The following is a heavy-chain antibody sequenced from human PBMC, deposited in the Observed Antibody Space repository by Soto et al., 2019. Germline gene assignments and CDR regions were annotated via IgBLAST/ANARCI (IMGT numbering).Heavy chain of an antibody. V-gene: IGHV4-39*01. CDR3: ARHFVAVVIKGWGY. D-gene: IGHD3-22*01. Sequence: QLQLQESGPGLVKPSETLSLTCTVSGGSIDRSNYYWDWIRQPPGKGLEWIGTTYYNGNDYYNPSLKSRVTMSVDTSKTQFSLKLISVTAADTAVYYCARHFVAVVIKGWGYWGQGTLVTVSS. J-gene: IGHJ4*02. CDR1: GGSIDRSNYY. CDR2: TYYNGND.